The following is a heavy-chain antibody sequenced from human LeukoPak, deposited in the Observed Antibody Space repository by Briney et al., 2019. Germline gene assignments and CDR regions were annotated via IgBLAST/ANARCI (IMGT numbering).Heavy chain of an antibody. CDR3: AKAGTGTNMIFDY. D-gene: IGHD1-1*01. J-gene: IGHJ4*02. V-gene: IGHV3-23*01. Sequence: GGSLRLSCAASGFTFSSYAMSWVRQAPAKGLEWVSALSSSGGDTFYADSVKGRFTISRDTSENTLYLQMYSLRAEDTAVYYCAKAGTGTNMIFDYWGQGTLVTVSS. CDR2: LSSSGGDT. CDR1: GFTFSSYA.